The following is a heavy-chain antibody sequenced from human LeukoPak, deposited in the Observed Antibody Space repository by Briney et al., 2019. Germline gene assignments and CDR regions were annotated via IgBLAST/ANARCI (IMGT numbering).Heavy chain of an antibody. CDR3: ARPQNRDYYDSSGYYY. J-gene: IGHJ4*02. CDR2: ISYDGSNK. Sequence: PGRSLRLSCAASGFTFSSYAMHWVRQAPGKGLEWVAVISYDGSNKYYADSVKGRFTISRDNSKNTLYLQMNSLRAEDTAVYYCARPQNRDYYDSSGYYYWGQGTLVTVSS. D-gene: IGHD3-22*01. CDR1: GFTFSSYA. V-gene: IGHV3-30-3*01.